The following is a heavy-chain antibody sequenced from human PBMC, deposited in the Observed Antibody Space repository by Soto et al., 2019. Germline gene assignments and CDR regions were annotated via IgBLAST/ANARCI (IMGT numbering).Heavy chain of an antibody. CDR1: SVSNAW. Sequence: SVSNAWMNWVRPAPGKGLEWVGRIKSKTDGGTTDYAAPVKGRFTISRDDSKNTLYLQMNSLKTEDTAVYYCTTFSNELRYFDWFLNPDAFDIWGQGTMVTVSS. J-gene: IGHJ3*02. D-gene: IGHD3-9*01. CDR2: IKSKTDGGTT. CDR3: TTFSNELRYFDWFLNPDAFDI. V-gene: IGHV3-15*07.